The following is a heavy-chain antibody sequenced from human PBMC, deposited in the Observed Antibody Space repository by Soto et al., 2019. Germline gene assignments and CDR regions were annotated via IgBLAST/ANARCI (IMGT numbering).Heavy chain of an antibody. D-gene: IGHD3-10*01. Sequence: GASVKVSCKASGYTFTGYYMHWVRQAPGQGLEWMGWINPNSGGTNYAQKFQGWVTMTRDTSISTAYMELSRLRSDDTAVYYCARDYYGSGSPYFDYWGQGTLVTVSS. CDR2: INPNSGGT. V-gene: IGHV1-2*04. J-gene: IGHJ4*02. CDR3: ARDYYGSGSPYFDY. CDR1: GYTFTGYY.